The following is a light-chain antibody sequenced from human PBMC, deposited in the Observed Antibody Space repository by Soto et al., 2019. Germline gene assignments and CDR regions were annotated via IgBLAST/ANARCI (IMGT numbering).Light chain of an antibody. CDR2: DAS. CDR1: QSVSSY. CDR3: QQRSNWPLT. Sequence: EIVLTQSAATLSLSPGERATLSCRASQSVSSYLAWYQQKPGQAPRLLISDASNRATGIPARFSGSGSGTAFTLTISSLETEDFAAYYCQQRSNWPLTFGGGTKVEIK. V-gene: IGKV3-11*01. J-gene: IGKJ4*01.